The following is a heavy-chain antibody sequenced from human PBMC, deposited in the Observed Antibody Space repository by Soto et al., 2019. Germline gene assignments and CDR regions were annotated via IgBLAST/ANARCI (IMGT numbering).Heavy chain of an antibody. V-gene: IGHV4-34*01. CDR1: GGSFSGYY. J-gene: IGHJ5*02. Sequence: SETLSLTCAVYGGSFSGYYWSWIRQPPGKGLEWIGEINHSGSTNYNPSLKSRVTISVDTSKNQFSLKLSSVTAADTAVYYCARGSFPRAWGHRTNWFDPWGQGTLVTVSS. D-gene: IGHD3-16*01. CDR3: ARGSFPRAWGHRTNWFDP. CDR2: INHSGST.